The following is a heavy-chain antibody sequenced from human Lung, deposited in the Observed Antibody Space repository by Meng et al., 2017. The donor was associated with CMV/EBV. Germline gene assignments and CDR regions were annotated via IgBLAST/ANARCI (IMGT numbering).Heavy chain of an antibody. J-gene: IGHJ6*02. Sequence: GEXXKISCAASGFTFDDYGMSWVRQAPGKGLEWVSGINWNSGSTGFADSVKGRFTISRDNAKNSLYLQMNSLRAEDTALYYCARGLRAAANYYYYGMDVWGQGTXVTVSS. CDR1: GFTFDDYG. CDR2: INWNSGST. CDR3: ARGLRAAANYYYYGMDV. D-gene: IGHD6-13*01. V-gene: IGHV3-20*04.